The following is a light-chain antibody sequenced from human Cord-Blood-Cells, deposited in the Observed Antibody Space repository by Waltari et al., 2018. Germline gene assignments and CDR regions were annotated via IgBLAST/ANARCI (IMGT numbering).Light chain of an antibody. CDR3: QQYNSYSGT. J-gene: IGKJ2*01. V-gene: IGKV1-5*01. CDR2: DAS. CDR1: QSISSW. Sequence: DIQMTQSPSTLSASVGDRVTITCRASQSISSWWAWYQQKPGKAPKLLIYDASSLESGVPSRFSGSGSGTEFTLPISSLQPDDFATYYCQQYNSYSGTFGQGTKLEIK.